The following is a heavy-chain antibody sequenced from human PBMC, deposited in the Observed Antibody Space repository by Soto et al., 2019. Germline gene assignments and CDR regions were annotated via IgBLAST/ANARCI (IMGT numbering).Heavy chain of an antibody. D-gene: IGHD2-21*01. Sequence: PWEPLRPPCTVLGGPIRSYYWTWIRQPPGKGLEWIGYIIYSGLTTYNPPLTSRVTISLDTSPKQLSLNLKAVTAARTAAYYCVRCRNTRTEYCGTDSCACFDPWGQGTLVTVSS. J-gene: IGHJ5*02. V-gene: IGHV4-59*01. CDR3: VRCRNTRTEYCGTDSCACFDP. CDR2: IIYSGLT. CDR1: GGPIRSYY.